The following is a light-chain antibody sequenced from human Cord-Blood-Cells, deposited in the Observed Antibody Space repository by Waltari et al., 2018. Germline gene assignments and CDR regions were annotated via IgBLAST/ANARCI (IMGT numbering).Light chain of an antibody. J-gene: IGLJ1*01. CDR2: DVS. CDR1: SCDVGGYNS. V-gene: IGLV2-11*01. Sequence: QSALTQPRSVSGSPGQSVPISCTGTSCDVGGYNSVSWYQQHPGKAPKLMIYDVSKGPSGVPDRFSGSKSGNTASLTISGLQAEDEADYYCCSYAGSYVFGTGTMVTVL. CDR3: CSYAGSYV.